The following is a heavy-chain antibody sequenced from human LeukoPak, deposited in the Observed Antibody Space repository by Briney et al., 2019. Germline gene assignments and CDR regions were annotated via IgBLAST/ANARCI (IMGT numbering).Heavy chain of an antibody. J-gene: IGHJ4*02. D-gene: IGHD5-18*01. CDR1: GFTFSSYA. CDR3: ARANGYTYGYFDY. V-gene: IGHV3-30-3*01. Sequence: GGSLRLSCAASGFTFSSYAMHWVRQAPGKGLECVALISYDGTNKYYADSVKGRFTISRDNSKNTLYLQMNSLRAEDTAVYYCARANGYTYGYFDYWGQGTLVTVSS. CDR2: ISYDGTNK.